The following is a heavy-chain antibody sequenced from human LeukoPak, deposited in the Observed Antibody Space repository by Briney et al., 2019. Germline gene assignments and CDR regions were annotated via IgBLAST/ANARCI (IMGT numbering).Heavy chain of an antibody. CDR1: GFNFPVYW. Sequence: GGSLRLSCAASGFNFPVYWMHWVRQAPGKGLEWVAVIWYDGSNKYYADSVKGRFTISRDNSKNTLYLQMNSLRAEDTAVYYCARDQYSSSSGADYWGQGTLVTVSS. CDR2: IWYDGSNK. V-gene: IGHV3-33*08. CDR3: ARDQYSSSSGADY. D-gene: IGHD6-6*01. J-gene: IGHJ4*02.